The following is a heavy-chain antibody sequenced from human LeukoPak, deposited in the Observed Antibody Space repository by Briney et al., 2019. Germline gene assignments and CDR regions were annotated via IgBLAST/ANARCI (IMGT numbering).Heavy chain of an antibody. D-gene: IGHD3-10*01. CDR3: ARDSYYYGSGSYYQKLELDY. Sequence: ASVKVSYKASGGTFSSYAISWVRQAPGQGREWMGGIIPIFGTANYTQKFQGRVTITADESTSTAYMELSSLRSEDTAVYYCARDSYYYGSGSYYQKLELDYWGQGTLVTVSS. CDR1: GGTFSSYA. J-gene: IGHJ4*02. V-gene: IGHV1-69*01. CDR2: IIPIFGTA.